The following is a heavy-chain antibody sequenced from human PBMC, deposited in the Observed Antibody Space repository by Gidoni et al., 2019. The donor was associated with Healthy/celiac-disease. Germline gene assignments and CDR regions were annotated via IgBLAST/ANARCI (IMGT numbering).Heavy chain of an antibody. CDR1: GCIFRRYG. CDR2: ISYDGSNK. CDR3: AKDGGAVVPAAFYFDY. V-gene: IGHV3-30*18. D-gene: IGHD2-2*01. Sequence: VQLVESGGGGVQPGRYLRLSCDASGCIFRRYGRHWVRQAPGKGLEWVAVISYDGSNKYYADSEKGPFTISRDNSKNTLYLQMNSLRAEDTAVYYCAKDGGAVVPAAFYFDYWGQGTLVTVSS. J-gene: IGHJ4*02.